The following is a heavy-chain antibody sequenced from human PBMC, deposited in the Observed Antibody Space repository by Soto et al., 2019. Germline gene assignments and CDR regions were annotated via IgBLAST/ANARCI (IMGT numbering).Heavy chain of an antibody. CDR1: GFSLAAGGRG. CDR3: AHRGHGSCPRDKWFDP. CDR2: IYWNDDE. J-gene: IGHJ5*02. V-gene: IGHV2-5*01. D-gene: IGHD2-15*01. Sequence: SGPTLVNPTQTLTLTCSFSGFSLAAGGRGVGWIRQPPGKALEWLAVIYWNDDERYSPSLKNRVSITKDTYRNQVDLTMPTVDPADTATYYCAHRGHGSCPRDKWFDPWGQGTLVTVSS.